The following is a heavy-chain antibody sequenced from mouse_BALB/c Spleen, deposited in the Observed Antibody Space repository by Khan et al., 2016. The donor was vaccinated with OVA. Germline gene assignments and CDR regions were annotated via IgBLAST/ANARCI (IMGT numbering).Heavy chain of an antibody. D-gene: IGHD2-2*01. J-gene: IGHJ3*01. CDR2: IDPFSGGT. CDR3: TRHGYVAWFTY. V-gene: IGHV1S135*01. CDR1: GYSFTSYY. Sequence: VQLQQPGPELMKPGASVKISCKASGYSFTSYYIHWVKESHGKSLEWIGYIDPFSGGTTYNQKFKGKATLTVDKYSSTAYIHLSNLTSEDSAVYYCTRHGYVAWFTYWGQGTLVTVSA.